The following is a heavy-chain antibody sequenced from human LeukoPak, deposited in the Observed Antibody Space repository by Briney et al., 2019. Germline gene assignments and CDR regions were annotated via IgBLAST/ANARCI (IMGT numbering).Heavy chain of an antibody. V-gene: IGHV4-4*07. CDR3: ARDLRYSSGWYLFDY. CDR2: IYTSGST. J-gene: IGHJ4*02. CDR1: GGSISSYY. Sequence: PSETLSPTCTVSGGSISSYYWSWIRQPAGKGLEWIGRIYTSGSTNYNPSLKSRVTISVDKSKNQFSLKLSSVTAADTAVYYCARDLRYSSGWYLFDYWGQGSLVTVSS. D-gene: IGHD6-19*01.